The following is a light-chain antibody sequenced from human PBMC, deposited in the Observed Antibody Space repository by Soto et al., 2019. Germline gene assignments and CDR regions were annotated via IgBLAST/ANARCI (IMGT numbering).Light chain of an antibody. CDR1: QSVTKNY. J-gene: IGKJ1*01. V-gene: IGKV3-20*01. CDR2: DAL. Sequence: EIVLTQSPGTLSLSPGERATLSCRASQSVTKNYLAWYQQKPGQAPRLLIYDALYRATGIPDRFSGSGSGTDFTLTISRLEPEDFAVYYCQQCAHSPLTFGQGTKVEIK. CDR3: QQCAHSPLT.